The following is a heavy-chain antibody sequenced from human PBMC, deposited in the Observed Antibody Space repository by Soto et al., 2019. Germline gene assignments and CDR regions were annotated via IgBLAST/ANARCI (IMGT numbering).Heavy chain of an antibody. V-gene: IGHV4-61*05. Sequence: PSETLSLTCTVSDGSISRSTFYWSWIRQPPGKGLEWIGYIYYSGSTNYNPSLKSRVTISVDTSKNQFSLKLSSVTAADTAVYYCARRGGYEYYYYYMDVWGKGTTVTVSS. J-gene: IGHJ6*03. CDR3: ARRGGYEYYYYYMDV. CDR1: DGSISRSTFY. D-gene: IGHD5-12*01. CDR2: IYYSGST.